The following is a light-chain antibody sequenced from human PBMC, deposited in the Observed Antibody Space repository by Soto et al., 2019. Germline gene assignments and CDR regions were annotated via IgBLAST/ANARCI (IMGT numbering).Light chain of an antibody. Sequence: QSVLTQPSSASGTPGQRVTISCSGSRSNIRTNNVNWYQQVPGTAPKLLIYSNDQRPSGVPDRFSGSKSCTSSSLAISGPQSEDEADYYCAAWDDSLNGYVFGTGTNVTVL. V-gene: IGLV1-44*01. CDR1: RSNIRTNN. J-gene: IGLJ1*01. CDR2: SND. CDR3: AAWDDSLNGYV.